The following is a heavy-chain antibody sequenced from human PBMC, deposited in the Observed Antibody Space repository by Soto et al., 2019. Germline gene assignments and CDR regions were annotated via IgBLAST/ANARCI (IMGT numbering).Heavy chain of an antibody. CDR3: AHTPVVTVEPYYVDY. CDR1: GFSLSTSGVG. V-gene: IGHV2-5*02. J-gene: IGHJ4*02. CDR2: IYWDDDK. D-gene: IGHD3-22*01. Sequence: QITLKESGPPLVKPTQTLTLTCTFSGFSLSTSGVGVGWIRQPPGKALEWLALIYWDDDKRYSPSLKSRLTIXADTSXXQVVLTMTNMDPVDTATYYCAHTPVVTVEPYYVDYWGQGTLVTVSS.